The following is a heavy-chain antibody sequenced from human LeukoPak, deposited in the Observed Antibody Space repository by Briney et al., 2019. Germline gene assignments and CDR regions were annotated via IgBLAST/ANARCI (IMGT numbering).Heavy chain of an antibody. J-gene: IGHJ4*02. D-gene: IGHD6-19*01. CDR3: ARGLGGSSGCFGY. CDR2: FYYSGST. CDR1: SGSISSYY. V-gene: IGHV4-59*01. Sequence: PSETLSLTCTVSSGSISSYYWSWIRQPPGKGPEWIGYFYYSGSTNYNPSLKSRVTISVDTSKNQLSLKLSSVTAADTAVYYCARGLGGSSGCFGYWGQGTLVTVSS.